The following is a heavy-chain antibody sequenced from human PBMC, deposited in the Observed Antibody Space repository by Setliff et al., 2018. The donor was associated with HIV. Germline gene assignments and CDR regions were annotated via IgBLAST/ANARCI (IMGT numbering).Heavy chain of an antibody. V-gene: IGHV1-69*13. CDR2: IIPIFGTA. Sequence: SVKVSCKAYGYTFTAYYMHWVRQAPGRGLEWMGGIIPIFGTANYAQKFQGRVTITADEFTSTAYMELSSLRSEDTAVYYCAGDKGGMPEHHYLDYWGQGTLVTVSS. CDR3: AGDKGGMPEHHYLDY. D-gene: IGHD3-16*01. J-gene: IGHJ4*02. CDR1: GYTFTAYY.